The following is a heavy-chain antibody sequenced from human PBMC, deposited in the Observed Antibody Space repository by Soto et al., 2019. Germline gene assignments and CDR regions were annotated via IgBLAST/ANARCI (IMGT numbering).Heavy chain of an antibody. CDR3: ARDLAGTTGVNAFDI. CDR2: IYYSGST. V-gene: IGHV4-59*01. D-gene: IGHD1-1*01. CDR1: GGSISSYY. Sequence: QVQLQESGPGLVKPSETLSLTCTVSGGSISSYYWSWIRQPPGKGLEWIGYIYYSGSTKYNPSLKSRVTITVDTSKNQFSLKLSSVTAADTAVDYCARDLAGTTGVNAFDIWGQGTMVTVSS. J-gene: IGHJ3*02.